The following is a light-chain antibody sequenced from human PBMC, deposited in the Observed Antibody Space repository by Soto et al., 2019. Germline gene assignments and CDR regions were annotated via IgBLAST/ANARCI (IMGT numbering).Light chain of an antibody. J-gene: IGKJ1*01. CDR2: GAS. Sequence: EIVMTQSPATLSVSPGERATLSCRASQSVSSNLAWYQQKPGQAPRLLIYGASTRATGIPARFSGSGSGTEFIPTISSLQSEDFAVYYCQQYNDWPRTFGQGTKVDIK. CDR3: QQYNDWPRT. V-gene: IGKV3-15*01. CDR1: QSVSSN.